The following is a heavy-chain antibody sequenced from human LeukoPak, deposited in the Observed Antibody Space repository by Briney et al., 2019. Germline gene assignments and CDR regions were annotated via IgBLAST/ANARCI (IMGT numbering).Heavy chain of an antibody. Sequence: PSETLSLTCTVSGGSTSSSSYYWGWIRQPPGKGLEWIGSIYYSGSTYYNPSLKSRVTISVDTSKNQFSLKLSSVTAADTAVYYCARRGTYYDFWSGMGALGYFDYWGQGTLVTVSS. CDR3: ARRGTYYDFWSGMGALGYFDY. CDR2: IYYSGST. CDR1: GGSTSSSSYY. J-gene: IGHJ4*02. V-gene: IGHV4-39*01. D-gene: IGHD3-3*01.